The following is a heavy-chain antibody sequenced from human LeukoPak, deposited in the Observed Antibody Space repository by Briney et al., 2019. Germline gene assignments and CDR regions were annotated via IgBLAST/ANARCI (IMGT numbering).Heavy chain of an antibody. Sequence: GGSLRLSCAASGFTFSSYGMHWVRQAPGKGLEWVTYIRYDGVNAYYADSVKGRFTVSRDLSKHTLYLQMNSLRAEDTAVYYCAKDRGVFGVAYSLDYWGQGTLVTVSS. CDR3: AKDRGVFGVAYSLDY. D-gene: IGHD3-3*01. V-gene: IGHV3-30*02. J-gene: IGHJ4*02. CDR2: IRYDGVNA. CDR1: GFTFSSYG.